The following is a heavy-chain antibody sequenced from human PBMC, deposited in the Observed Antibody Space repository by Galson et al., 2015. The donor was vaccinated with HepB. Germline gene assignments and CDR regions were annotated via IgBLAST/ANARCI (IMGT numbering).Heavy chain of an antibody. V-gene: IGHV3-23*01. Sequence: SLRLSCAGSGFIFRHHAMAWIRQALGKGLEWVSGINGRGSTRSYSDAVKGRFSTSRDNSKDTVFLQMDNLRAEDTAVYYCVKEGSWFGGDWSDPWGQGALVTVS. CDR1: GFIFRHHA. J-gene: IGHJ5*02. CDR3: VKEGSWFGGDWSDP. D-gene: IGHD3-16*01. CDR2: INGRGSTR.